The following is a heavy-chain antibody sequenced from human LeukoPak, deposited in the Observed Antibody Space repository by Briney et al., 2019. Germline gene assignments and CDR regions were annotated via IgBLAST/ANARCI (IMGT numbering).Heavy chain of an antibody. CDR3: ARDEGGYSGYDEDAFDI. Sequence: SETLSLTCTVSGGSVSSGSYYWSWIRQPPGKGLEWIGYIYYSGSTNYNPSLKSRVTISVDTSKNQFSLKLSSVTAADTAVYYCARDEGGYSGYDEDAFDIWGQGTMVTVSS. V-gene: IGHV4-61*01. J-gene: IGHJ3*02. CDR2: IYYSGST. CDR1: GGSVSSGSYY. D-gene: IGHD5-12*01.